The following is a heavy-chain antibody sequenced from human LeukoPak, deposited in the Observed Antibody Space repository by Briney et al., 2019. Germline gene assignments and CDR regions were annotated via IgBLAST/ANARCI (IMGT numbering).Heavy chain of an antibody. V-gene: IGHV4-34*01. Sequence: SETLSLTCAVYGGSFSGYYWSWIRQPPGKGLEWIGEINHRGSTNYNPSLKSRVTISVDTSKNQFSLKLSSVTAADTAVYYCARVIVGATSDFDYWGQGTLVTVSS. CDR2: INHRGST. CDR1: GGSFSGYY. CDR3: ARVIVGATSDFDY. J-gene: IGHJ4*02. D-gene: IGHD1-26*01.